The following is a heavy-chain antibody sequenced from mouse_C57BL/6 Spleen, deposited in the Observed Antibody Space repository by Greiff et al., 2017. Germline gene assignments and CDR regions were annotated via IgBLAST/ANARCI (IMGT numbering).Heavy chain of an antibody. CDR2: INPSNGGT. J-gene: IGHJ2*01. CDR1: GYTFTSYW. D-gene: IGHD2-1*01. Sequence: QVQLQQSGTELVKPGASVKLSCKASGYTFTSYWMHWVKQRPGQGLEWIGNINPSNGGTNYNEKLKSKATLTVDKSSSPAYMQLSSLTSEDSAVYYCARGGGNYYLDYWGQGTTLTVSS. CDR3: ARGGGNYYLDY. V-gene: IGHV1-53*01.